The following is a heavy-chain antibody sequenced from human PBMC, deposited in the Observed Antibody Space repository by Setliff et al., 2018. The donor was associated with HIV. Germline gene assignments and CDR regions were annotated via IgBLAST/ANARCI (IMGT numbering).Heavy chain of an antibody. V-gene: IGHV4-4*07. CDR1: GGSFGDYH. J-gene: IGHJ5*02. CDR2: IFRSGTT. Sequence: SETLSLTCTISGGSFGDYHWSWIRQPAGRGLEWIGRIFRSGTTDYKFSLKSRVTISIDTSRNQSSLRLTSVTAEDTAVYYCARDRHYSGLGSYGPWGPGTLVTVSS. CDR3: ARDRHYSGLGSYGP. D-gene: IGHD3-10*01.